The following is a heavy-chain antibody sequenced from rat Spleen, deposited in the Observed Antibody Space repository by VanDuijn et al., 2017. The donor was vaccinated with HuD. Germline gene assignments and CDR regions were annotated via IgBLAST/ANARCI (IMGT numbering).Heavy chain of an antibody. J-gene: IGHJ2*01. CDR3: ARGDLGDGSYWLDY. Sequence: EVQLVESDGGLVQPGRSLKLSCAASGFTFSDYYMAWVRQAPTKGLEWVATISYDGRNPYYRDSVKGRFTISRDNAKDTLYLQMDSLRSEDTATYYCARGDLGDGSYWLDYWGQGVMVTVSS. CDR1: GFTFSDYY. CDR2: ISYDGRNP. V-gene: IGHV5-29*01. D-gene: IGHD1-12*02.